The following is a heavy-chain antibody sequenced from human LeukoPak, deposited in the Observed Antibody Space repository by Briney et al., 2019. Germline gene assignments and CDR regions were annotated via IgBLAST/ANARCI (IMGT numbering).Heavy chain of an antibody. CDR2: ISGSGGST. Sequence: WGSLRLSCAASGFTFSSYAMSWVRQAPGKGLEWVSAISGSGGSTYYADSVKGRFTISRDNSKNTLYLQMNSLRAEDTAVYYCAKGMYYDFWSGYSEYYFDYWGQGTLVTVSS. J-gene: IGHJ4*02. CDR3: AKGMYYDFWSGYSEYYFDY. CDR1: GFTFSSYA. D-gene: IGHD3-3*01. V-gene: IGHV3-23*01.